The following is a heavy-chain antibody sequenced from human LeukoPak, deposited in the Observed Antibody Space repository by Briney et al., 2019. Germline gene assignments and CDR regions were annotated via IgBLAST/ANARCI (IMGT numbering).Heavy chain of an antibody. V-gene: IGHV3-23*01. CDR3: AQQVGYCSSGNCYFTY. D-gene: IGHD2-15*01. Sequence: PGGSLRLSCAASGFSFNSYAMSWVRQAPGKGLEWVSAINNDGESTYSADSVKGRFTVSRDNSKNTLYLQMNSLRAEDAAVYYCAQQVGYCSSGNCYFTYWGQGTLVTVSS. CDR2: INNDGEST. CDR1: GFSFNSYA. J-gene: IGHJ1*01.